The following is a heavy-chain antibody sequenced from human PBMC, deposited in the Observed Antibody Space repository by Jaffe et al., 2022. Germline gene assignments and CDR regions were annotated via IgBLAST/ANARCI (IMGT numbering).Heavy chain of an antibody. CDR1: GFTFDDYA. V-gene: IGHV3-43D*04. Sequence: EVQLVESGGVVVQPGGSLRLSCAASGFTFDDYAMHWVRQAPGKGLEWVSLISWDGGSTYYADSVKGRFTISRDNSKNSLYLQMNSLRAEDTALYYCAKDIRSRSYYYDSSGYYYGPFDYWGQGTLVTVSS. J-gene: IGHJ4*02. CDR3: AKDIRSRSYYYDSSGYYYGPFDY. CDR2: ISWDGGST. D-gene: IGHD3-22*01.